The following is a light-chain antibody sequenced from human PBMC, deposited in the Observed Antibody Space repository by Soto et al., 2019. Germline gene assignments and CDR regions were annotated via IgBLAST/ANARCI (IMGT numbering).Light chain of an antibody. J-gene: IGKJ4*01. V-gene: IGKV1-5*01. Sequence: DIQMTQSPSTLSGSVGDRVTITCGASQSISSWLAWYQQKPGKAPKLLIYDASSLETGVPSRFSGSGSGTDFTLTISSLQPEDFATCYCQQANSFPPFFGGGTKVDIK. CDR3: QQANSFPPF. CDR1: QSISSW. CDR2: DAS.